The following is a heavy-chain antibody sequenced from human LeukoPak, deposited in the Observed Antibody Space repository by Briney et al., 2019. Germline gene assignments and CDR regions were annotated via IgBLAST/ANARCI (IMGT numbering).Heavy chain of an antibody. V-gene: IGHV5-51*01. D-gene: IGHD2-15*01. CDR3: ARRVLGYCSGGSCYSGFAASDY. Sequence: GESLKISCKGSGYSFISHWIGWVRQMPGKGLEWMGIIYPGDSDTRYSPSFQGQVTISADKSISTAYLQWSSLKASDTAMYYCARRVLGYCSGGSCYSGFAASDYWGQGTLVTVSS. CDR1: GYSFISHW. CDR2: IYPGDSDT. J-gene: IGHJ4*02.